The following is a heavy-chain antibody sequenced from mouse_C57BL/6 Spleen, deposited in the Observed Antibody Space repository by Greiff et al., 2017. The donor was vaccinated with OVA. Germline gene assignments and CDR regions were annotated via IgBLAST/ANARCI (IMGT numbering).Heavy chain of an antibody. CDR3: ARDSSGYDYFDY. CDR1: GYAFTNYL. V-gene: IGHV1-54*01. CDR2: INPGGGGT. Sequence: VQLQQSGAELVRPGTSVKVSCKASGYAFTNYLIEWVKQRPGQGLEWIGVINPGGGGTNYNEKFKGKATLTADKSSSTAYMQLSSLTSEDSAVYFCARDSSGYDYFDYWGQGTTLTVSS. J-gene: IGHJ2*01. D-gene: IGHD3-2*02.